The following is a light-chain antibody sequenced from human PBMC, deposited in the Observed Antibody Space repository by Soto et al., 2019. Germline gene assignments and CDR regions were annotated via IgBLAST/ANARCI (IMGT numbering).Light chain of an antibody. J-gene: IGKJ1*01. V-gene: IGKV1D-12*01. CDR1: QAISTW. Sequence: DIQMTQSPSSVSASVGDRVTIICRASQAISTWLAWYQQKPGKAPKLLIYAASNLQTGVPSRFSGSGSGTDFTLTISSLQPEDFATYYCQQANSFPRTFGQGTKVEIK. CDR3: QQANSFPRT. CDR2: AAS.